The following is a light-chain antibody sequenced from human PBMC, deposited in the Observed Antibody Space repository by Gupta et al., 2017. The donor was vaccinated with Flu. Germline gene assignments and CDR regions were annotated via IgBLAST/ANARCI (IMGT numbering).Light chain of an antibody. CDR2: KNN. V-gene: IGLV1-47*01. Sequence: SVLTQPPSASGTPGQRATISCSGSSSNIGKNFVYWYQPLPETAPNLLIHKNNRRHSGVPARFSGSKYATSATLAISGLQAEDEADYYCASWDDSRSGLVFGGGTKVTVL. J-gene: IGLJ3*02. CDR1: SSNIGKNF. CDR3: ASWDDSRSGLV.